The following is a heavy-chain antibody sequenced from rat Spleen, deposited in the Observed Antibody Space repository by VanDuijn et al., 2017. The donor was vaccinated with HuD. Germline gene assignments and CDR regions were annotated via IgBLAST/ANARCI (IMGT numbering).Heavy chain of an antibody. V-gene: IGHV5-25*01. CDR3: ATLGINFDY. CDR2: ISPSGGST. J-gene: IGHJ2*01. Sequence: EVQLVESGGGLVQPGRSLKLSCAASGFTFSDYYMAWVRQAPTKGLEWVASISPSGGSTYYPDSVKGRFTISRDNAKSTQYLQMDSLRSEDTATYYCATLGINFDYWGQGVMVTVSS. D-gene: IGHD1-9*01. CDR1: GFTFSDYY.